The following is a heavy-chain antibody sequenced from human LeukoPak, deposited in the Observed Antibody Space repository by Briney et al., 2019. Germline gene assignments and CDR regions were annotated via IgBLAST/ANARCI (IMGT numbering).Heavy chain of an antibody. V-gene: IGHV4-59*01. D-gene: IGHD5-24*01. J-gene: IGHJ4*02. CDR1: GVSISSYH. CDR3: ARKDGDG. Sequence: SETLSLTCTVSGVSISSYHWTWIRQPPGEGLEWIGHIYNSGSTNYNPSLRGRVTMSLDTSKNQVSLKLSSVTAADTAMYYCARKDGDGWGQGTLVTVSS. CDR2: IYNSGST.